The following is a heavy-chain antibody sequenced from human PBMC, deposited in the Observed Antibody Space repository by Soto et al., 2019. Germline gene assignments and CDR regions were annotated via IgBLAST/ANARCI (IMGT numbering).Heavy chain of an antibody. V-gene: IGHV3-30*03. CDR3: ATTVTYYYYGMDV. Sequence: GGSLRLSCAASGFTFSSYGMHWVRQAPGKGLEWVAVISYDGSNKYYADSVKGRFTISRDNSKNTLYLQMNSLRAEDTAVYYCATTVTYYYYGMDVWGQAPTVTVSS. D-gene: IGHD4-17*01. CDR1: GFTFSSYG. CDR2: ISYDGSNK. J-gene: IGHJ6*02.